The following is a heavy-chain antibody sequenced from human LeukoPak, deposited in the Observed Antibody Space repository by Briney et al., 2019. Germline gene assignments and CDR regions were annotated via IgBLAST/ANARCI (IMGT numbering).Heavy chain of an antibody. J-gene: IGHJ4*02. V-gene: IGHV3-30*18. Sequence: GGSLRLSCAASGFTFSSYGMHWVRQAPGKGLEWVAVISYDGSNKYYADSVKGRFTISRDNSKNTLYLQMNSLRAEDTAVYHCAKVPLDCTNGVCYTGLGFDYWGQGTLVTVSS. D-gene: IGHD2-8*01. CDR1: GFTFSSYG. CDR2: ISYDGSNK. CDR3: AKVPLDCTNGVCYTGLGFDY.